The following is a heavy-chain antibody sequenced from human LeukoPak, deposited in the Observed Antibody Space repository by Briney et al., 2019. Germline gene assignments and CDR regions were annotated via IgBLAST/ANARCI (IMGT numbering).Heavy chain of an antibody. CDR1: GLTFSSHW. D-gene: IGHD3-3*01. CDR3: AKDHYWSIDY. V-gene: IGHV3-74*01. J-gene: IGHJ4*02. CDR2: IKGDGIST. Sequence: GGSLRLSCAASGLTFSSHWMHWVRQAPGQGLVWVSRIKGDGISTNYADSVKGRFTISRDIAKNTLYLQMNSLRAEDTGVYYCAKDHYWSIDYWGRGTLVTVSS.